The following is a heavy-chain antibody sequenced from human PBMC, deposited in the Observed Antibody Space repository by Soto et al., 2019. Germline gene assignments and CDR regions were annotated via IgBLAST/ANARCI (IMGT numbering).Heavy chain of an antibody. CDR1: GGTFSNYV. CDR3: ARDMTRTVVPYFDF. D-gene: IGHD1-7*01. CDR2: IIPISGAA. Sequence: SVKVSCKASGGTFSNYVVNWVRQAPGQGLEWMGRIIPISGAANYAQKFQGRVTITTDKSTSTSYMELSSLRSEDTAVYYCARDMTRTVVPYFDFWGHGTVVTVSS. V-gene: IGHV1-69*05. J-gene: IGHJ4*01.